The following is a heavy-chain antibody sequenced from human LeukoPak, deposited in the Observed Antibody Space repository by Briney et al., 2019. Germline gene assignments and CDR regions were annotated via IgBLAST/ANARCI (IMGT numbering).Heavy chain of an antibody. CDR2: IDWDDDK. D-gene: IGHD6-6*01. V-gene: IGHV2-70*11. J-gene: IGHJ4*02. Sequence: SGPALVKPTQTLTLTCTFSGFSLSTSGMCVSWIRQPPGKALEWLARIDWDDDKYYSTSLKTRLTISKDTSKNQVVLTMTNMDPVDTATYYCAVGSSSSVPFDYWGQGTLVTVSS. CDR1: GFSLSTSGMC. CDR3: AVGSSSSVPFDY.